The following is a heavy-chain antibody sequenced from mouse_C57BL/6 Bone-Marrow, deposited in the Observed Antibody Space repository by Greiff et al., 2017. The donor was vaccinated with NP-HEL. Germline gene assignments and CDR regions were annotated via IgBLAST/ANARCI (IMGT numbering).Heavy chain of an antibody. CDR3: VTPYPIYYYGSSYVWYFDV. J-gene: IGHJ1*03. V-gene: IGHV10-1*01. CDR1: GFSFNTYA. D-gene: IGHD1-1*01. Sequence: EVQVVESGGGLVQPKGSLKLSCAASGFSFNTYAMNWVRQAPGKGLEWVARIRSKSNNYATYYADSVKDRFTISRDDSESMLYLQMNNLKTEDTAMYYCVTPYPIYYYGSSYVWYFDVWGTGTTVTVSS. CDR2: IRSKSNNYAT.